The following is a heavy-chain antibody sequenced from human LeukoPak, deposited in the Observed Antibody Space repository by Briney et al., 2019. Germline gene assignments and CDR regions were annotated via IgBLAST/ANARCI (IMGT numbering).Heavy chain of an antibody. D-gene: IGHD3-3*02. J-gene: IGHJ6*02. V-gene: IGHV4-31*03. Sequence: SETLSLTCTVSGGSISSGGYYCTWIRQHPGKGLEWIGDIYYSGSTYYNPSLKSRVTISIDTPKNQFSLELRSVTAADTAVYHCARGGIFVVVPPGDYGMDVWGQGTTVTVSS. CDR3: ARGGIFVVVPPGDYGMDV. CDR2: IYYSGST. CDR1: GGSISSGGYY.